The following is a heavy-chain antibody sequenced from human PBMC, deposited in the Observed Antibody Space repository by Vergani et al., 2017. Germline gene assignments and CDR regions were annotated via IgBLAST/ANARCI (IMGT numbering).Heavy chain of an antibody. V-gene: IGHV3-33*01. D-gene: IGHD2-2*01. CDR1: GFTFSAYD. CDR2: IWYDGSDK. Sequence: QVQLVESGGGVVQPGRSLRLSCAASGFTFSAYDMHWVRQAPGKGLVWLAVIWYDGSDKYYADSVRGRFTISRDNSKNTVYLQMNSLRAEDTAVYYCAREGDIVVVPAAIYYYYGMDVWGQGTTVTVSS. J-gene: IGHJ6*02. CDR3: AREGDIVVVPAAIYYYYGMDV.